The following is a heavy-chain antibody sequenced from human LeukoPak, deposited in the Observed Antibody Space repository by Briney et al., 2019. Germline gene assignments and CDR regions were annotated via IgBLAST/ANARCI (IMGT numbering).Heavy chain of an antibody. CDR2: INPNSGGT. Sequence: GASVKVSCKASGYTFTGYYMHWVRQAPGQGLEWMGWINPNSGGTNYAQKFQGRVTMTRDTSISTAYMELSRLRSDDTAVYYCAMKDPRGYSGYDPYYYGMDVWGQGTTVTVSS. J-gene: IGHJ6*02. D-gene: IGHD5-12*01. CDR1: GYTFTGYY. CDR3: AMKDPRGYSGYDPYYYGMDV. V-gene: IGHV1-2*02.